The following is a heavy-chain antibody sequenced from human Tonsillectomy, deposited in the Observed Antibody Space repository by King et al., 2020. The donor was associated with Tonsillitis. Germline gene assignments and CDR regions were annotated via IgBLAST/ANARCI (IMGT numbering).Heavy chain of an antibody. V-gene: IGHV3-7*01. CDR2: TKQDGSGK. Sequence: VQLVESGGGLVQRGGSLRLSCAASGFTFSGFWMNWVRPAPGKGLEWVASTKQDGSGKYYVDTVKGRFTISRDNAKNSLFLQMNSLRAEDTAVYYWARSKYYFDSSDYWGQGTLVTVSS. J-gene: IGHJ4*02. D-gene: IGHD3-22*01. CDR3: ARSKYYFDSSDY. CDR1: GFTFSGFW.